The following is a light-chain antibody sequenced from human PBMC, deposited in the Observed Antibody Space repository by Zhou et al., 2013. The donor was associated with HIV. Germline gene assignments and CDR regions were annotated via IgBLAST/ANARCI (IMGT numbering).Light chain of an antibody. J-gene: IGKJ1*01. CDR3: EQYYTFPWT. CDR2: AAS. CDR1: ESVNSF. V-gene: IGKV1-5*01. Sequence: DIQMTQSPSTLSASVGDRVSITCRASESVNSFLAWYQQRPGKAPELLIYAASTLQSGVPSRFSGSGSGTDFTLTISCLQSEDFATYYCEQYYTFPWTFGHGTKVEIK.